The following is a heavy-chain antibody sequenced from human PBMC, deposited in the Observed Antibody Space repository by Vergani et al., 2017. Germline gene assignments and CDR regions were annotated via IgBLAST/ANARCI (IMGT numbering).Heavy chain of an antibody. Sequence: QVQLQESGPGLVKPSETLSLTCTVSGGSISSYYWSWIRQPPGKGLEWIGYIYYSGSTNYNPSLKSRVTISVDTSKNQFSLKLSSVTAADTAVYYCARDGSSAFDYGGQGTLVTVSS. J-gene: IGHJ4*02. CDR2: IYYSGST. CDR3: ARDGSSAFDY. D-gene: IGHD3-10*01. V-gene: IGHV4-59*01. CDR1: GGSISSYY.